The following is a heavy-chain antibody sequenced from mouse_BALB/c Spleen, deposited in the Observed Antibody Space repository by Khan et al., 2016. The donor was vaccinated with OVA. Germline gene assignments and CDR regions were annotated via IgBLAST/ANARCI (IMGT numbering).Heavy chain of an antibody. V-gene: IGHV5-15*02. CDR1: GFTFSDYG. J-gene: IGHJ4*01. CDR3: ARSWAMDY. CDR2: ISNLAYSI. Sequence: EVKLEVSGGGLVQPGGSRKLSCAASGFTFSDYGMAWVRQAPGRGPEWVAFISNLAYSIYYADTVTDRFTISRENAKNTLYLEMSSLRSEDTAMYYCARSWAMDYWGQGTSVTVSS.